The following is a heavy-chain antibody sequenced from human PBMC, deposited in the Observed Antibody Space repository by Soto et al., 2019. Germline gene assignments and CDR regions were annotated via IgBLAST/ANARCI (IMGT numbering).Heavy chain of an antibody. Sequence: PSETLSLTCSVSGDSISNSRFYWAWIRQPPGEGLEWIGSIYHTGNAYYNPSLKSRVTISVDTSKNQFSLKLSSVTAADTAVYYCVRHAQWIIRAYWGQGSLVTVSS. CDR3: VRHAQWIIRAY. D-gene: IGHD5-12*01. CDR2: IYHTGNA. J-gene: IGHJ4*02. CDR1: GDSISNSRFY. V-gene: IGHV4-39*01.